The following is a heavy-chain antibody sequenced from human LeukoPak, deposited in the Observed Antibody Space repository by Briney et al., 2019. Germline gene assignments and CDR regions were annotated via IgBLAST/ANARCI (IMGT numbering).Heavy chain of an antibody. D-gene: IGHD2-15*01. CDR3: ARLGFCTGGRCLADF. CDR2: IYYNGHT. J-gene: IGHJ4*02. CDR1: VHSFSSYY. V-gene: IGHV4-59*08. Sequence: TSEALSLTCTVSVHSFSSYYWPWIRQPPGKGLEWIGYIYYNGHTNYNPSLTSRVTISVDTSKHQFSLKLNSVTAADTAVYYCARLGFCTGGRCLADFWGQGTLVTVSS.